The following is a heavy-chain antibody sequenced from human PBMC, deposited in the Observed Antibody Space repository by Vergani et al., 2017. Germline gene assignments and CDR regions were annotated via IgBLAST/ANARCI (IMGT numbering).Heavy chain of an antibody. Sequence: QVQLQQWGGGLLKPSETLSLTCVVNGGSFTSYHWTWIRQSPGEGLEWVGDIDHTGRPDYNPSLKSRLTMSVDKSRNQFSLTLNSVTATDTAIYFCARVNTETNGHLYYYYYIDVLGQGTAVTVS. D-gene: IGHD4-11*01. J-gene: IGHJ6*03. V-gene: IGHV4-34*01. CDR3: ARVNTETNGHLYYYYYIDV. CDR1: GGSFTSYH. CDR2: IDHTGRP.